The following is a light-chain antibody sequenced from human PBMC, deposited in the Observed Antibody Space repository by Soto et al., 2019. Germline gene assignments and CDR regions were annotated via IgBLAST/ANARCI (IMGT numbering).Light chain of an antibody. CDR3: QSYDSTLTVYVV. CDR2: ANS. V-gene: IGLV1-40*01. Sequence: QSVLTQPPSVSGAPGQRVTISCTGSSSNIGAGYHVHWYQQLPGTAPKLLIYANSNRPSGVPDRFSGSKSGTSASLAITGLQAEDEAYYYCQSYDSTLTVYVVFGGGTQLTVL. CDR1: SSNIGAGYH. J-gene: IGLJ2*01.